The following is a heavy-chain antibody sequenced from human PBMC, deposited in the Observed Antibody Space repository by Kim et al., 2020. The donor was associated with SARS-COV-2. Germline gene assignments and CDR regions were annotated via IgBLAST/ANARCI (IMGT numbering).Heavy chain of an antibody. V-gene: IGHV3-74*01. CDR2: T. Sequence: TGYADSVKGRFTISRDNAKNTLYLQMNSLRGEDTAVYYCAREGPAVECDYWGQGTLVTVSS. J-gene: IGHJ4*02. CDR3: AREGPAVECDY. D-gene: IGHD2-2*01.